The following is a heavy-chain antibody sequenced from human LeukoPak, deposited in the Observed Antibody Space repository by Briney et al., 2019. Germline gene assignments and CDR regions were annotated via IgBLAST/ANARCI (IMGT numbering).Heavy chain of an antibody. CDR2: MNPNSGNT. J-gene: IGHJ3*01. CDR1: GYTFTNYE. D-gene: IGHD2-15*01. V-gene: IGHV1-8*01. CDR3: GRGXXXGGXXXSRGDAXXX. Sequence: GASVKVSFKPSGYTFTNYEINWVRQAAGQGREWMGWMNPNSGNTGNAQKFQGRVTKTRNTYISKDNMELSRQREEETAGGYCGRGXXXGGXXXSRGDAXXXWGQGXXXTVX.